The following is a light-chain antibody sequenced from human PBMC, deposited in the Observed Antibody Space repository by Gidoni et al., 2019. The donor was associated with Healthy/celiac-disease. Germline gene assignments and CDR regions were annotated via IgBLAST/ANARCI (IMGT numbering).Light chain of an antibody. CDR1: QSVSST. V-gene: IGKV3-15*01. J-gene: IGKJ1*01. Sequence: EIVMPQSPATLSVSPGERATLSCRASQSVSSTLAWYQQKPGQAPRLLIYGASTRATGIPARFSGSGSGTEFTLTISSLQSEDFAVYYCQQYNNWPQTFGQXTKVEIK. CDR3: QQYNNWPQT. CDR2: GAS.